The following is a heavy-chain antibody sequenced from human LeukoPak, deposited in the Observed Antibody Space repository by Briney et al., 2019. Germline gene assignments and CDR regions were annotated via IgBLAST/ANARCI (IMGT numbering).Heavy chain of an antibody. J-gene: IGHJ3*02. V-gene: IGHV3-30-3*01. CDR2: ISYGGSNK. CDR1: GFTFSSHA. Sequence: GGSLRLSCAASGFTFSSHAMHWVRQAPGKGLEWVAVISYGGSNKYYADSVKGRFTISRDYSKNTLYLQMNSLRAEDTAVYYCARGEMATMWGHDAFDIWGQGTMVTVSS. D-gene: IGHD5-24*01. CDR3: ARGEMATMWGHDAFDI.